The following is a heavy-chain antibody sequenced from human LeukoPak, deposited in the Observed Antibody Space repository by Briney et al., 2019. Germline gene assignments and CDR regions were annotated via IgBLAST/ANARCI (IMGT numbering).Heavy chain of an antibody. V-gene: IGHV3-7*01. Sequence: PGGSLRLSCAASGFTFSSYWMIWVRQAPGKGLEWVANIKQDGSEKYYVDSVKGRFTISRDNAKNSLYLQMNSLRAEDTAVYYCARLSYLGIAAAGSTFDIWGQGTMVTVSS. CDR1: GFTFSSYW. CDR3: ARLSYLGIAAAGSTFDI. J-gene: IGHJ3*02. CDR2: IKQDGSEK. D-gene: IGHD6-13*01.